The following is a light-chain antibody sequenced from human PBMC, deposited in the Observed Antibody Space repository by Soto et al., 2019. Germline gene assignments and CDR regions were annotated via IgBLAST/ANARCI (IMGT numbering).Light chain of an antibody. J-gene: IGLJ1*01. CDR3: QSYDRTLDARYV. CDR2: GDS. Sequence: QSVLTQPPSVSGAPGQRVTISCTGSGSNIGAGYDVHWYQHRPGTAPKLLVFGDSHRPSGVPDRFSGSKSGTSASLAITGLQADDEGDYYCQSYDRTLDARYVFGNGTKVTVL. CDR1: GSNIGAGYD. V-gene: IGLV1-40*01.